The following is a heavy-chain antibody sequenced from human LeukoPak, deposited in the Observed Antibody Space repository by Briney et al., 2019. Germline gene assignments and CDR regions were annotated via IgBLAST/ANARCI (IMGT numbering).Heavy chain of an antibody. J-gene: IGHJ4*02. CDR3: ARAPDSSGYYYHFDY. CDR2: ISYGGNNQ. CDR1: GFTFSHYA. Sequence: GGSLRLSCGASGFTFSHYAMNWVRQAPGQGLEWVAIISYGGNNQYYADSVKGRFTISRDNSKNTVYLEMNSLRPEDTAVYYCARAPDSSGYYYHFDYWGQGTLVIVSS. V-gene: IGHV3-30-3*01. D-gene: IGHD3-22*01.